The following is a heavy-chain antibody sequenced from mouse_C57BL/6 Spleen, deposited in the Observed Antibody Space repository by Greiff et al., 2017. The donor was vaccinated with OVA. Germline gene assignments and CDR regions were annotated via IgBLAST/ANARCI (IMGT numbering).Heavy chain of an antibody. D-gene: IGHD1-1*01. Sequence: QVQLQQSGTELVKPGASVKLSCKASGYTFTSYWMHWVKQRPGQGLEWIGNINPSNGGTNYNEKFKSKATLTVDKSSSTAYMQLSSLTSEDSAVYYCARARATVVASYYYAMDYWGQGTSVTVSS. CDR3: ARARATVVASYYYAMDY. CDR2: INPSNGGT. CDR1: GYTFTSYW. V-gene: IGHV1-53*01. J-gene: IGHJ4*01.